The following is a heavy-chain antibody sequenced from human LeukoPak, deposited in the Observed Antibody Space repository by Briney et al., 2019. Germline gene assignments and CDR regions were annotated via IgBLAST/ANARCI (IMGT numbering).Heavy chain of an antibody. CDR1: GGSISSGSYY. CDR2: IYTSGST. J-gene: IGHJ4*02. D-gene: IGHD3-16*02. Sequence: SQTLSLTCTVSGGSISSGSYYWCWIRQPAGKGLEWIGRIYTSGSTNYNPSLKSRVTISVDTSKNQFSLKLSSVTAADTAVYYCARAYYDYVWGSYRPYYFDYWGQGTLVTVSS. V-gene: IGHV4-61*02. CDR3: ARAYYDYVWGSYRPYYFDY.